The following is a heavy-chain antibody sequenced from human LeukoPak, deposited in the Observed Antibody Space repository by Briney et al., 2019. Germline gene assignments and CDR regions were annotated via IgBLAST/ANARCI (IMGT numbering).Heavy chain of an antibody. CDR3: ARFRPSESRSGQVTSLDY. V-gene: IGHV4-61*01. D-gene: IGHD3-3*01. J-gene: IGHJ4*02. CDR2: IYYTGST. Sequence: SGTLSLTCTVSGGSLSSSSYYWSWIRQPPGKGLELIGHIYYTGSTKYNPSLKSRATISLDTSENQISLKLTSVTTADTAVYYCARFRPSESRSGQVTSLDYWGQGTLVTVSS. CDR1: GGSLSSSSYY.